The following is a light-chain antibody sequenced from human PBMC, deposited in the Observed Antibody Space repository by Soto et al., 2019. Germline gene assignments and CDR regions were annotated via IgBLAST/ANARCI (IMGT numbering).Light chain of an antibody. Sequence: QSVLTQPPSASGTPGQGVTISCSGRNSNVGSNSVNWYQQLPGKAPKLLLYSDNQRPSGVPDRFSGSKSGSSASLAISGLQSEDEADYHCSTWDDNLSTWLFGGGTKLTVL. V-gene: IGLV1-44*01. CDR3: STWDDNLSTWL. CDR1: NSNVGSNS. J-gene: IGLJ3*02. CDR2: SDN.